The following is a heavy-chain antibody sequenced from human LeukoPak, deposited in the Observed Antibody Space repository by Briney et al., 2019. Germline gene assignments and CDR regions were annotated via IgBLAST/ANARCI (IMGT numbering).Heavy chain of an antibody. J-gene: IGHJ4*02. D-gene: IGHD4-17*01. V-gene: IGHV1-2*02. CDR3: ARIATVTTVVEGY. Sequence: GASVKVSCKASGYTFTGYYMHWVRQAPGQGLEWMGWINPNSGGTNYAQKFQGRVTMTRDTSISTAYMELSRLRSDDTAVYYCARIATVTTVVEGYWGQGTLVTVSS. CDR1: GYTFTGYY. CDR2: INPNSGGT.